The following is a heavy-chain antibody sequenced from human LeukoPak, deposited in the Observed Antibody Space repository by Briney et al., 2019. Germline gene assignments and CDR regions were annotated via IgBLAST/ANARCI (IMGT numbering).Heavy chain of an antibody. CDR1: GFTFSSYA. Sequence: PGGSLRLSCAASGFTFSSYAMSWVRQAPGKGLEWVSAISGSGGSTYSADSVKGRFTISRDNSKNTLYLQMNSLRAEDTAVYYCAKELSVTPVFTIDYWGQGTLVTVSS. CDR3: AKELSVTPVFTIDY. V-gene: IGHV3-23*01. J-gene: IGHJ4*02. CDR2: ISGSGGST. D-gene: IGHD4-17*01.